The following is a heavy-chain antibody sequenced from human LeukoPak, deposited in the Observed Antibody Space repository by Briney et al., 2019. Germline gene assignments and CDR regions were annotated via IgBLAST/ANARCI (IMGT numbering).Heavy chain of an antibody. J-gene: IGHJ4*02. V-gene: IGHV3-23*01. CDR1: GFTFSSYW. Sequence: GGSLRLSCAASGFTFSSYWMQWVRQAPGKGLEWVSAISGSGGSTYYADSVKGRFTISRDNSKNTLYLQMNSLRAEDTAVYYCAKTHYYGSATYYFDYWGQGTLVTVSS. CDR2: ISGSGGST. D-gene: IGHD3-10*01. CDR3: AKTHYYGSATYYFDY.